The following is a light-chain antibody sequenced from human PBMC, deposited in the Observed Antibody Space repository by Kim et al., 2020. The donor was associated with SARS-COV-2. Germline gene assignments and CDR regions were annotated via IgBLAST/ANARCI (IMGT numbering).Light chain of an antibody. CDR2: DAS. Sequence: DIQVTQSPSSLSASVGDTITITCQASQDITNFLNWYQHKPGKAPKLLIYDASDLQTGVPSRFSGSGSGTDSSFTISSLQTEDIATYYCQQYDDLPYTFGQGTKLEI. V-gene: IGKV1-33*01. CDR3: QQYDDLPYT. J-gene: IGKJ2*01. CDR1: QDITNF.